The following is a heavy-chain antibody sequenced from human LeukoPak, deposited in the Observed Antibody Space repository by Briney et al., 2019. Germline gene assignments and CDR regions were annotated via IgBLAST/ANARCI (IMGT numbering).Heavy chain of an antibody. D-gene: IGHD3-22*01. CDR1: GGSISSSNW. CDR3: ASHVLVDYYDSSGYHY. Sequence: SETLSLTCAVSGGSISSSNWWSWVRQPPGKGLEWIGEIYHSGSTNYNPSLKSRVTISVDKSKNQFSLKLSSVTAADTAVYYCASHVLVDYYDSSGYHYWGQGTLVTVSS. J-gene: IGHJ4*02. CDR2: IYHSGST. V-gene: IGHV4-4*02.